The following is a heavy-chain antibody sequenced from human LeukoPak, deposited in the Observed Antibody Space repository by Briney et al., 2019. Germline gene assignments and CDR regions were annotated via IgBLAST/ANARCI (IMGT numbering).Heavy chain of an antibody. CDR2: ISSSSSSI. J-gene: IGHJ3*02. V-gene: IGHV3-48*02. Sequence: PGGSLRLSRAPSGFPFRTYSMNWVRQAPGRGLEWVSYISSSSSSIFYADSVKGRFTISRDNAKNSLYLQMNSLRDEDTAVYYCARESRESCAACDIWGQGTMVTVSS. CDR1: GFPFRTYS. CDR3: ARESRESCAACDI.